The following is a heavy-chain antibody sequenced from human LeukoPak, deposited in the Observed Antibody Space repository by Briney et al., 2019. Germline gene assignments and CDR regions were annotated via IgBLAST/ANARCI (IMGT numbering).Heavy chain of an antibody. CDR2: FDPEDGET. CDR1: GYTLTELS. D-gene: IGHD1-26*01. J-gene: IGHJ4*02. Sequence: GASVKVSCKVSGYTLTELSMHWVRQAPGKGLEWMGGFDPEDGETIYAQKFQGRVTMTEDTTTDTAYMELSSLRSEDTAVYYCATGVGSGSHDFDYWGQGTLVTVSS. CDR3: ATGVGSGSHDFDY. V-gene: IGHV1-24*01.